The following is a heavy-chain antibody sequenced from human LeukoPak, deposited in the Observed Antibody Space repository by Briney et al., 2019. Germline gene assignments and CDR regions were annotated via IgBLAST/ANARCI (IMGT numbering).Heavy chain of an antibody. J-gene: IGHJ5*02. CDR2: ISYDGSNK. CDR3: AKSVSPINWFDP. Sequence: PGGSLRLSCAASGFTFSSYAIPWVRQAPGKGLEWVAVISYDGSNKYYADSVKGRFTISRDNSKNTLYLQMNSLRAEDTAVYYRAKSVSPINWFDPWGQGTLVTVSS. CDR1: GFTFSSYA. V-gene: IGHV3-30-3*02. D-gene: IGHD3-3*01.